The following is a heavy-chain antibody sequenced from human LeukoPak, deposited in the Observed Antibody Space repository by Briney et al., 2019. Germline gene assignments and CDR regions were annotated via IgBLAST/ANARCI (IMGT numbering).Heavy chain of an antibody. D-gene: IGHD3-16*02. V-gene: IGHV6-1*01. Sequence: SQTLSLTCAISGDSVSSNSAAWNWIKQSPSRGLEWLGRTYYRSKWYNDYAVSVKSRITINPDTSKNQFSLQLNSVTPEDTAVYYCARVGDMITFGGVIVEGYFDYWGQGTLVTVSS. CDR1: GDSVSSNSAA. J-gene: IGHJ4*02. CDR3: ARVGDMITFGGVIVEGYFDY. CDR2: TYYRSKWYN.